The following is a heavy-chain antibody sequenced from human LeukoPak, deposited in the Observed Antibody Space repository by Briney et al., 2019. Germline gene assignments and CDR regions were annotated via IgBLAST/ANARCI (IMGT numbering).Heavy chain of an antibody. CDR1: GFTFSKYT. D-gene: IGHD3-3*01. V-gene: IGHV3-23*01. Sequence: GGSLRLSCVASGFTFSKYTMSWVRQAPGKGLEWVSAISGSGGSTYYADSVKGRFTISRDNSKNTLYLQMNSLRAEDTAVYYCATHYDFWGGLNFDYWGQGTLVTVSS. CDR3: ATHYDFWGGLNFDY. CDR2: ISGSGGST. J-gene: IGHJ4*02.